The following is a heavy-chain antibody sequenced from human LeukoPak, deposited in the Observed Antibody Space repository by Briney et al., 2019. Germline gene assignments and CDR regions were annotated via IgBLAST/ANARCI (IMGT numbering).Heavy chain of an antibody. Sequence: QPGGPLRLSCAASGFNVNNYILHWVRQAPDKGLEWVALIWYDGSIKYYGDSVKGRFTISRDNSKNTLYLEMNSLRAEDTAVYYCARFSVGATNNDYWGQGTLVTVSS. CDR1: GFNVNNYI. V-gene: IGHV3-33*01. J-gene: IGHJ4*02. D-gene: IGHD1-26*01. CDR3: ARFSVGATNNDY. CDR2: IWYDGSIK.